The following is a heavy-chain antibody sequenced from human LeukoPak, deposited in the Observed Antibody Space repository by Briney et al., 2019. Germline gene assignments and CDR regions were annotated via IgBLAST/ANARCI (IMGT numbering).Heavy chain of an antibody. Sequence: GGSLRLSCAASGLTFSTYAISGVGQAPGKGLEWVSAISGSGGSTYYADSVKGRFTISRDNSKNTLYVQVNSLGTEDTAAYYCAKGSYYDSSGSFYFDYWGQGTLVTVSS. D-gene: IGHD3-22*01. CDR3: AKGSYYDSSGSFYFDY. V-gene: IGHV3-23*01. CDR1: GLTFSTYA. J-gene: IGHJ4*02. CDR2: ISGSGGST.